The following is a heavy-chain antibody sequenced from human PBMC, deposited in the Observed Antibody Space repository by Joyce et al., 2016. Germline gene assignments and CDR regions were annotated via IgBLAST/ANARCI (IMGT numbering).Heavy chain of an antibody. CDR1: GDSISSRYF. Sequence: VQLQESGPGLVKPSETLSLTCDVSGDSISSRYFYGWVRRAPGKGLEWIANIYHNGKTYYNASLKSRVTISVDTSKNQLSLKLSSVTAADTAVYYCARDPQNFGFWGQGTLVIVSS. V-gene: IGHV4-38-2*02. J-gene: IGHJ4*02. D-gene: IGHD2/OR15-2a*01. CDR2: IYHNGKT. CDR3: ARDPQNFGF.